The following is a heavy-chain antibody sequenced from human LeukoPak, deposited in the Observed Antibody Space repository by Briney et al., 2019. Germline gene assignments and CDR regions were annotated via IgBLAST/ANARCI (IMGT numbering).Heavy chain of an antibody. D-gene: IGHD3-22*01. Sequence: SETLSLTCTVSGGSFRSSTYYWGWIRQPPGEGLEWIGSIHYSGNTYYNQSLKSRVTISVDTSKNQSSLKLTSVTAADTAVYYCARHYYDSSGYYPWYFDYWGQGTLVTVSS. CDR3: ARHYYDSSGYYPWYFDY. CDR2: IHYSGNT. V-gene: IGHV4-39*01. CDR1: GGSFRSSTYY. J-gene: IGHJ4*02.